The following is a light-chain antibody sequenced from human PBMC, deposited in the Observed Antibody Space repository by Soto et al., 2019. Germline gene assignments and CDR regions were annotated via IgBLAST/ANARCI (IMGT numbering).Light chain of an antibody. CDR1: QSISSW. Sequence: DIQMTQSPSTLSASVGDRVTITCRASQSISSWLAWYQQKPGKAPKLLIYKASSLESGVPSRFSGSGSGTECTLTISSLQPEDFATYYCQQYNSYRYTFGQGTKLEIK. V-gene: IGKV1-5*03. CDR3: QQYNSYRYT. CDR2: KAS. J-gene: IGKJ2*01.